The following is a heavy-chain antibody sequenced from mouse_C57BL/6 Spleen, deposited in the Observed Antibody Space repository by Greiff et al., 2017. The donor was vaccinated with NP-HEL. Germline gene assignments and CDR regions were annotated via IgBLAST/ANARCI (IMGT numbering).Heavy chain of an antibody. D-gene: IGHD2-4*01. V-gene: IGHV2-6-1*01. Sequence: VHLVESGPGLVAPSQSLSITCTVSGFSLTSYGVHWVRQPPGKGLEWLVVIWSDGSTTYNSALKSRLSISKDNSKSQVFLKMNSLQTDDTAMYYCARHGTLYYDYDVGYAMDYWGQGTSVTVSS. CDR3: ARHGTLYYDYDVGYAMDY. CDR2: IWSDGST. CDR1: GFSLTSYG. J-gene: IGHJ4*01.